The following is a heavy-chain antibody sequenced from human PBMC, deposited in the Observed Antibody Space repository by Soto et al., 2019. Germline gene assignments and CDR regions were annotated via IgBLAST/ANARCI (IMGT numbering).Heavy chain of an antibody. V-gene: IGHV1-69*13. J-gene: IGHJ5*02. CDR2: IIPIFGTA. CDR1: GGTFSSYA. Sequence: GASVKVSCKASGGTFSSYAISWVRQAPGQGLEWMGGIIPIFGTANYAQKFQGRVTITADESTSTAYMELSSLRSEDTAVYYCARGTGQLWYDNWFDPWGQGTLVTVSS. CDR3: ARGTGQLWYDNWFDP. D-gene: IGHD5-18*01.